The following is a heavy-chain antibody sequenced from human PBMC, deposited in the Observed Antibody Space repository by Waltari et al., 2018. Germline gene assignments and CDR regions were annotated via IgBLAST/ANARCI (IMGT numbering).Heavy chain of an antibody. J-gene: IGHJ4*02. CDR1: GGSISSGDYY. CDR3: ARATRGVATIIDY. D-gene: IGHD5-12*01. V-gene: IGHV4-30-4*08. Sequence: QVQLQESGPGLVKPSQTLSLTCTVSGGSISSGDYYWRWLRQPPGKGLEWIGYIYYSGSTYYNPSLKSRVTISVDTSKNQFSLKLSSVTAADTAVYYCARATRGVATIIDYWGQGTLVTVSS. CDR2: IYYSGST.